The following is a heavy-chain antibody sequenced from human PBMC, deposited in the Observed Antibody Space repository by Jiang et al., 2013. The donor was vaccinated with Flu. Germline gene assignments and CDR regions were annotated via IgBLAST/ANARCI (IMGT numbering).Heavy chain of an antibody. J-gene: IGHJ5*02. Sequence: YYADSVKGRFTISRDNSKNTLYLQMNSLRAEDTAVYYCARDGEGWFDPWGQGTLVTVSS. D-gene: IGHD3-10*01. CDR3: ARDGEGWFDP. V-gene: IGHV3-33*01.